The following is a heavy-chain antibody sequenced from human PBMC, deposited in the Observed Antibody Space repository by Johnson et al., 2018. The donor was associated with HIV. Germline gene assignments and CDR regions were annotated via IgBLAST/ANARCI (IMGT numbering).Heavy chain of an antibody. CDR1: GFTFSSYG. CDR2: IWYDGSNK. V-gene: IGHV3-33*06. J-gene: IGHJ3*02. CDR3: AKDLRIAARPAAFDI. Sequence: QMQLVESGGGVVQPGRSLRLSCAASGFTFSSYGMHWVRQAPGKGLEWVAVIWYDGSNKYYADSVKGRFTISRDNSKNTLYLQMNSLRAEDTAVDYWAKDLRIAARPAAFDIWGQGTMVTVSS. D-gene: IGHD6-6*01.